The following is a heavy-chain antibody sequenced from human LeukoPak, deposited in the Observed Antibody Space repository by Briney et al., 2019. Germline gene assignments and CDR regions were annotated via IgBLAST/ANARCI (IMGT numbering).Heavy chain of an antibody. J-gene: IGHJ4*02. CDR3: ANMGASIYGSYYFEY. CDR1: EFTFINYA. CDR2: ISGSGTTT. Sequence: PGGSLRLSCAGSEFTFINYAMSWVRQAPGKGLEWVSTISGSGTTTYYADSVKGRFTISRDTSKNTMYMQMNSLRAEDTAVYYCANMGASIYGSYYFEYWGQGALVTVSS. V-gene: IGHV3-23*01. D-gene: IGHD3-10*01.